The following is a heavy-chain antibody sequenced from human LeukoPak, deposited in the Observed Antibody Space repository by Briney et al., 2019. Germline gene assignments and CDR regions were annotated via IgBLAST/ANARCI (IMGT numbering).Heavy chain of an antibody. CDR2: ISGYNGNT. J-gene: IGHJ6*03. CDR1: GNTFSNYG. Sequence: ASVTVSCKASGNTFSNYGINWVRQAPGQGLEWMGWISGYNGNTKYVQKFQGRVTMTTDTFTSTAYMELGSLRSDDTAGYYCARGAVATEYYYMDVWGKGTTVTVSS. D-gene: IGHD5-12*01. CDR3: ARGAVATEYYYMDV. V-gene: IGHV1-18*01.